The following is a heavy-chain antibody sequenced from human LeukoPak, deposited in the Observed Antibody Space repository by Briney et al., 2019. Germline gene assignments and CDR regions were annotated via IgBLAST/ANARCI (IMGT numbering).Heavy chain of an antibody. CDR3: ASDPQYGSGSYQGY. CDR1: GFTFSSYW. D-gene: IGHD3-10*01. CDR2: INSDGSST. Sequence: GGSLRLSCAASGFTFSSYWMHWVRQAPGKGLVWVSRINSDGSSTSYADSVKGRFTISRDNAKSTLYLQMNSLRAEDTAVYYCASDPQYGSGSYQGYWGQGTLVTVSS. V-gene: IGHV3-74*01. J-gene: IGHJ4*02.